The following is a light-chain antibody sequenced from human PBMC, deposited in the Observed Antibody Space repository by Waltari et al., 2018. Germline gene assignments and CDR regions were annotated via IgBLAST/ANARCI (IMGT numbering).Light chain of an antibody. CDR3: QNHERLPAM. CDR2: VAS. CDR1: QSVSRY. Sequence: SCRASQSVSRYLAWYQQKPGQAPRLLIYVASSRATGIPDRFSGSGSGTDFSLTISRLEPEDFAVYYCQNHERLPAMFGQGTKVEIK. J-gene: IGKJ1*01. V-gene: IGKV3-20*01.